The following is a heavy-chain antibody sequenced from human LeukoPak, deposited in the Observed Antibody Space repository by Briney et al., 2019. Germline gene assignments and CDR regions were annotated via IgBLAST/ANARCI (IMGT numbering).Heavy chain of an antibody. CDR2: IIPIFGIA. CDR3: ARDRADYSNPVYFDY. D-gene: IGHD4-11*01. V-gene: IGHV1-69*04. J-gene: IGHJ4*02. CDR1: GGTFSSYA. Sequence: ASVKVSCKASGGTFSSYAISWVRQAPGQGLEWMGRIIPIFGIANYAQKFQGRVTITADKSTSTAYMELNSLRSEDTAVYYCARDRADYSNPVYFDYWGQGTLVTVSS.